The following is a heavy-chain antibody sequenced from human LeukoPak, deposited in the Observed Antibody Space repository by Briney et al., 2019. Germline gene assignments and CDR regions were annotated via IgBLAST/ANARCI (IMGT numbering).Heavy chain of an antibody. Sequence: PSETLSLTCTVSGGSISSYYWSWIRQPPGKGLEWIGYIYYSGSTNYNPSLKSRVTISVDTSKNQFSLKLSSVTAADTAVYYCASVVAGSSCYSWGQGTLVTVSS. CDR3: ASVVAGSSCYS. CDR2: IYYSGST. J-gene: IGHJ4*02. V-gene: IGHV4-59*01. CDR1: GGSISSYY. D-gene: IGHD2-15*01.